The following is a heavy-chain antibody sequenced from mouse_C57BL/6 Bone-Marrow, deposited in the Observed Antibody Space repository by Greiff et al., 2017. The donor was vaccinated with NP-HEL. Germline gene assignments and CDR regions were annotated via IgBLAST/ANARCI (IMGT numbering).Heavy chain of an antibody. J-gene: IGHJ1*03. CDR1: GFTFSSYA. CDR2: ISDGGSYT. CDR3: ARDGVFITTVDFDV. V-gene: IGHV5-4*01. D-gene: IGHD1-1*01. Sequence: EVMLVESGGGLVKPGGSLKLSCAASGFTFSSYAMSWVRQTPEKRLEWVATISDGGSYTYDPVNVKVRFTSSRDNAKNNLKRQMSHLKSEDTAMYYCARDGVFITTVDFDVWGTGTTVTVSS.